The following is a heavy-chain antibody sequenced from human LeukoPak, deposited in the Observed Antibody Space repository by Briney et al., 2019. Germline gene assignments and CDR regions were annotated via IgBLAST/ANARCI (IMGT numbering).Heavy chain of an antibody. D-gene: IGHD3-22*01. CDR2: MNPNSGNA. V-gene: IGHV1-8*03. CDR3: ARSRFDMIVVDYYMDV. Sequence: ASANVSCKASGYTFTSYDINWVRQATGQGLEWMGLMNPNSGNAGYAQKFQGRVTITRNTSISTVYMELSSLRSEDTAVYYCARSRFDMIVVDYYMDVWGKGTTVTVSS. J-gene: IGHJ6*03. CDR1: GYTFTSYD.